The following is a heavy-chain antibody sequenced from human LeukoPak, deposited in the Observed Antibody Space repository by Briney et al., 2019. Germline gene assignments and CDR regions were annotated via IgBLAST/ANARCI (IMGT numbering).Heavy chain of an antibody. CDR1: GFTVSSDY. Sequence: GGSLRLSCAASGFTVSSDYMRWVRQAPGKGLEWVSIIYSGGSTYYADAVKGRFTISRDNSKSTVYLQMKSLRAEDTAVYYCATGDPGFAWGQGTLVTVSS. CDR2: IYSGGST. J-gene: IGHJ5*02. V-gene: IGHV3-66*01. D-gene: IGHD3-10*01. CDR3: ATGDPGFA.